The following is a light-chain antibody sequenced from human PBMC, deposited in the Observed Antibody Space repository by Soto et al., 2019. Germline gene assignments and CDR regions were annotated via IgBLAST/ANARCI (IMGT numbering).Light chain of an antibody. CDR3: GAWENSLTVYV. Sequence: QSVLTQPPSVSAAPGQEVTISCSGSSSNIAANSVSWYQHLPGTAPTLLIYDSDRRPSGIPARFSGSKSGTSATLGITGLQTGDEADYYCGAWENSLTVYVFGSGTKVTVL. V-gene: IGLV1-51*01. CDR2: DSD. J-gene: IGLJ1*01. CDR1: SSNIAANS.